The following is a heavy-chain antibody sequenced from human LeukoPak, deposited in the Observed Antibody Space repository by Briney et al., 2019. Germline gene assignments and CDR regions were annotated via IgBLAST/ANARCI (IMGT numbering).Heavy chain of an antibody. CDR2: IYHSGST. J-gene: IGHJ4*02. CDR1: GYSISSGYY. Sequence: PSETLSLTCAVSGYSISSGYYWGWIRQPPGKGLEWIGSIYHSGSTYYNPSLKSRVTISVDTSKNQFSLKLSPVTAADTAVYYCARQGYCSSTSCYGPHNFDYWGQGTLVTVSS. CDR3: ARQGYCSSTSCYGPHNFDY. V-gene: IGHV4-38-2*01. D-gene: IGHD2-2*01.